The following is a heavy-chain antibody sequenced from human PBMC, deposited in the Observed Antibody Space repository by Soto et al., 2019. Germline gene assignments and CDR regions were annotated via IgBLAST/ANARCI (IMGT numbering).Heavy chain of an antibody. CDR1: GYTFTSYA. CDR3: ARETPFYCSSTSCYKHYYHYGMDV. CDR2: INAGNGNT. Sequence: EASVKVSCKASGYTFTSYAMHWVRQAPGQRLEWMGWINAGNGNTKYSQKFQGRVTITRDTSASTAYMELSSLRSEDTAVYYCARETPFYCSSTSCYKHYYHYGMDVWGQGTTVTVSS. D-gene: IGHD2-2*02. V-gene: IGHV1-3*01. J-gene: IGHJ6*02.